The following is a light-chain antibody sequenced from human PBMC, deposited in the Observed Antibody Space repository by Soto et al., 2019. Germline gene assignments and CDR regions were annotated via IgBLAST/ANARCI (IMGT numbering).Light chain of an antibody. CDR2: YSS. V-gene: IGKV3D-15*01. J-gene: IGKJ1*01. Sequence: EIVLTQSPATVSVSPGGRATLSCRASQSVRTNLAWYQQRPGQAPRLLIHYSSTRASDIPARFSGSGSGTNFTLAISSLQSEDFAVYYCQQYAYWPETFGQGTKVDIK. CDR1: QSVRTN. CDR3: QQYAYWPET.